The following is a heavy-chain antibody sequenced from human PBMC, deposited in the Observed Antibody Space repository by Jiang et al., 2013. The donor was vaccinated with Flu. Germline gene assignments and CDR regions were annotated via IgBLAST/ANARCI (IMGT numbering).Heavy chain of an antibody. CDR3: ARGYGLGAYATPDY. CDR2: INPGNGDT. V-gene: IGHV1-3*01. Sequence: SGAEVKKPGASVKVSCKASGYPFTSYCIHWMRQAPGQRFEWLGWINPGNGDTKYSQKFQGRVTISRDTSAITAYMELSSLSFEDTAVYYCARGYGLGAYATPDYWGQGTLVAVSS. D-gene: IGHD3-10*01. CDR1: GYPFTSYC. J-gene: IGHJ4*01.